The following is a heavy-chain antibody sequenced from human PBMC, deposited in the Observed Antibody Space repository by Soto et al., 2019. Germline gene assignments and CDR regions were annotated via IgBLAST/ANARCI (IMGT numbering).Heavy chain of an antibody. D-gene: IGHD4-17*01. CDR1: GYTLSSYG. V-gene: IGHV1-18*01. CDR2: TSSYNGDT. Sequence: QVQLVQSGAEVKKPGASVKVSCKASGYTLSSYGISWVRQAPGQGLEWMGWTSSYNGDTHYAQKFQGRVNMTTETSTSTDYMELRSLRPDDTAEYYCAINWDATVTRDDDRFDYWGQGTLVTVSS. J-gene: IGHJ4*02. CDR3: AINWDATVTRDDDRFDY.